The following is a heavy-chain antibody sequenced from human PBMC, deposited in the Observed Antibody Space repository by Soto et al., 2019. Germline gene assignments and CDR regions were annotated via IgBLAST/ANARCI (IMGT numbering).Heavy chain of an antibody. V-gene: IGHV4-30-2*01. Sequence: SETLSRTCAVSGGSISGGGCSWSWIRQPPGKGLEWIGYIYHSGSTYYNPSLKSRVTISVDRSKNQFSLKLSSVTAANTAVYYCARVPGRWGQGTLVTVSS. CDR1: GGSISGGGCS. CDR2: IYHSGST. D-gene: IGHD2-2*01. CDR3: ARVPGR. J-gene: IGHJ4*02.